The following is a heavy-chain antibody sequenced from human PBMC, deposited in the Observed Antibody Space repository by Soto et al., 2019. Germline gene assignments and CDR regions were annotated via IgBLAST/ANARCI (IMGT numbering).Heavy chain of an antibody. CDR2: ISYDGSNK. V-gene: IGHV3-30-3*01. Sequence: GGSLRLSCAASGFTFSSYAMHWVRQAPGKGLEWVAVISYDGSNKYYADSVKGRFTISRDNSKNTLYLQMNTLRAEDTAVYYCVSDKYGVTSAYGLDGRGQGTTVTVSS. CDR1: GFTFSSYA. D-gene: IGHD2-21*02. J-gene: IGHJ6*02. CDR3: VSDKYGVTSAYGLDG.